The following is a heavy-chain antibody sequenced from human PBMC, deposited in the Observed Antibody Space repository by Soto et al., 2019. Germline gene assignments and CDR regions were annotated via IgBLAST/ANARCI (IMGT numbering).Heavy chain of an antibody. J-gene: IGHJ6*02. Sequence: QVQLQESGPGLVKPSETLSLTCTVSGGTISRYYWSWIRQPPGKGLEWIGYMYNTGSTVYNPSFKIRVTISVDTSKNQFSLTLNSVTAADTAVYYCARDLWGYCGTDCYPLDVWGQGTTVTVSS. CDR2: MYNTGST. CDR1: GGTISRYY. CDR3: ARDLWGYCGTDCYPLDV. V-gene: IGHV4-59*01. D-gene: IGHD2-21*02.